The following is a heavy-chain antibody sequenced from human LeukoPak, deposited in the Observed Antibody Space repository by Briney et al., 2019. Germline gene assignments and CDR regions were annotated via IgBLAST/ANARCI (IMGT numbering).Heavy chain of an antibody. CDR1: GFTFSTYG. CDR2: ISGSGGST. CDR3: ANRRWLVSSFDY. J-gene: IGHJ4*02. Sequence: GGSLRLSCAASGFTFSTYGMSWVRQAPGKGLEWVSAISGSGGSTYYADSVKGRFTISRDNSKNTLYLQMNSLRAEDTAVYYCANRRWLVSSFDYWGQGTLVTVSS. V-gene: IGHV3-23*01. D-gene: IGHD6-19*01.